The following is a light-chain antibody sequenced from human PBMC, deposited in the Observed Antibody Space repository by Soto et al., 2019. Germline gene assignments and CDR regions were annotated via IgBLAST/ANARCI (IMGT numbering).Light chain of an antibody. J-gene: IGKJ1*01. CDR2: KAS. CDR1: QSISSW. Sequence: DIQMTQSPSTLSASVGDRVTITCRASQSISSWLAWHQQKPGKAPKLLISKASSLESGVPSRFSGSGSGTEFPLTISSLQPADFATYYCQQYNSYRMFGQGTTVEIK. V-gene: IGKV1-5*03. CDR3: QQYNSYRM.